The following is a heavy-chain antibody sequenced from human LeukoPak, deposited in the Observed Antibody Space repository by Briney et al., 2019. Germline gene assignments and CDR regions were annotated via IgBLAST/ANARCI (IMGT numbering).Heavy chain of an antibody. CDR3: ARDGGGAAAGPFYYFDY. CDR1: GFTVSSNY. D-gene: IGHD6-13*01. Sequence: SGGSLRLSCAASGFTVSSNYMSWVRQAPGKGLEWVSVIYSGGSTYYADSVKGRFTISRDNSKNTLYLQMNSLRAEDTAVYYCARDGGGAAAGPFYYFDYWGQGTPVTVSS. J-gene: IGHJ4*02. V-gene: IGHV3-53*01. CDR2: IYSGGST.